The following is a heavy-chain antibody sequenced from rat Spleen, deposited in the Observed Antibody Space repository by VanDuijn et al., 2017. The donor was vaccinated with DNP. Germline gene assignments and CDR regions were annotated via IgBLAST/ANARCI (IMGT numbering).Heavy chain of an antibody. Sequence: EVHLVESGGGLVQPGRSLKLSCVASGFTFSKYGMAWVRQAPTKGLEWVPSITYDGGTTYYRDSVKGRFTISRDNAKSSLFLQMDSLKSEDTATYYCARGPNFGSGPDFFDYWGQGVMVTVSS. CDR2: ITYDGGTT. J-gene: IGHJ2*01. CDR1: GFTFSKYG. V-gene: IGHV5-20*01. CDR3: ARGPNFGSGPDFFDY. D-gene: IGHD4-3*01.